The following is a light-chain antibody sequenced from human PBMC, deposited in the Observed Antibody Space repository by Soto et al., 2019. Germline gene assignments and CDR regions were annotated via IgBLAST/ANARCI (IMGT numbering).Light chain of an antibody. CDR3: QQYYIYPPWT. CDR1: QGISCY. Sequence: AIRMTQSPSSLSASTGDRVTITCRASQGISCYLAWYQQKPGKAPKLLIYAASNLQSGVPSRFSGSGSGTHFSLTISCLQSEDFATYYCQQYYIYPPWTFGQGPKVEIK. J-gene: IGKJ1*01. CDR2: AAS. V-gene: IGKV1-8*01.